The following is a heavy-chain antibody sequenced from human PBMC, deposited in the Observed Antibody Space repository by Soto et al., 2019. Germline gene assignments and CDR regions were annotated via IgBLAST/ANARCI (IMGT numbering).Heavy chain of an antibody. CDR3: ARCGGGSGYFDQRAFDY. Sequence: QVQLVQSGAEVKKPGSSVKVSCKASGGTFSSYAISWVRQAPGQGLEWMGGIIPIFGTANYAQKFQGRVTVTADESTSTAYMELSSLRSEDTAVYYCARCGGGSGYFDQRAFDYWGQGTLVTVSS. D-gene: IGHD3-9*01. V-gene: IGHV1-69*01. J-gene: IGHJ4*02. CDR1: GGTFSSYA. CDR2: IIPIFGTA.